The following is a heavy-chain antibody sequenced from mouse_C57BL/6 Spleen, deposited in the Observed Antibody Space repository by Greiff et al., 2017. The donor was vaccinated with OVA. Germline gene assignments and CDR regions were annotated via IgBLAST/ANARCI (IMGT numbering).Heavy chain of an antibody. Sequence: QVQLQQPGAELVKPGASVKMSCKASGYTFTSYWITWVKQRPGQGLEWIGDIYPGSGSTNYNEKFKGKATLTVDTSSSTAYMQLSSLTSEDSAVSYCARRGSSYWYFDVWGTGTTVTVSS. CDR3: ARRGSSYWYFDV. J-gene: IGHJ1*03. CDR1: GYTFTSYW. CDR2: IYPGSGST. D-gene: IGHD1-1*01. V-gene: IGHV1-55*01.